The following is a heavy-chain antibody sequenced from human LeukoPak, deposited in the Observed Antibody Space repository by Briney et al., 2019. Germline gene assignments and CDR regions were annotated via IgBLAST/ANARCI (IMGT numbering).Heavy chain of an antibody. Sequence: ASVKVSCKASGYTFTGYYMHWVRQAPGQGLEWMGWINPNSGDTNSAQKFQGRVTMTRDTSISTAYMELSRLRSDDTAVYYCASPVESGYSSEFDYWGQGTLVTVSS. V-gene: IGHV1-2*02. J-gene: IGHJ4*02. CDR1: GYTFTGYY. CDR3: ASPVESGYSSEFDY. CDR2: INPNSGDT. D-gene: IGHD6-25*01.